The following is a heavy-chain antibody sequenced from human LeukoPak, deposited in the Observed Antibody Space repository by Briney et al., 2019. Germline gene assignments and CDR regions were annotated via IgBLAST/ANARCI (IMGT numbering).Heavy chain of an antibody. CDR2: IRYDGSNK. D-gene: IGHD3-10*01. V-gene: IGHV3-30*02. Sequence: GGSLRLSCAASGFTFSSYGMHWVRQAPGKGLEWVAFIRYDGSNKYYADSVKGRFTISRDNSKNTLYLQMNSLRAEDTAIYYCAEHPSMPRGPGYWGQGTLVTDSS. CDR1: GFTFSSYG. CDR3: AEHPSMPRGPGY. J-gene: IGHJ4*02.